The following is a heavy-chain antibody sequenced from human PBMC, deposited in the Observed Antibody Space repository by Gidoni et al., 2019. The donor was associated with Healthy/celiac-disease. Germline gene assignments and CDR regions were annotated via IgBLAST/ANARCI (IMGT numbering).Heavy chain of an antibody. CDR3: AKDDSPNDYIWGSYRFWAFDI. CDR2: ISWNSGSI. V-gene: IGHV3-9*01. Sequence: EVQLVESGGGLVQPGRSLRLSCAAPGFTFDDYAMHWFRQAPGKGLEWVSGISWNSGSIGYADSVKGRFTISRDNAKNSLDLQMNSLRAEDTALYYCAKDDSPNDYIWGSYRFWAFDIWGQGTMVTVSS. D-gene: IGHD3-16*02. J-gene: IGHJ3*02. CDR1: GFTFDDYA.